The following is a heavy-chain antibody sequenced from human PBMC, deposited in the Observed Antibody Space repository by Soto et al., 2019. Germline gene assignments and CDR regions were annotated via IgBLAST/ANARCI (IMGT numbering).Heavy chain of an antibody. V-gene: IGHV1-18*01. CDR2: IGGYKGNR. J-gene: IGHJ4*02. Sequence: QVQLVQSGAEVREPGASVKVSCKASGYTFTNYGVSWVRQAPGQGLEWMGWIGGYKGNRNYAQKLQGRVTLTTDTCTSTAYMELRSLRSDDTAVYYCAPHTLDTGMPSGYWGQGTLVTVSS. CDR1: GYTFTNYG. CDR3: APHTLDTGMPSGY. D-gene: IGHD5-18*01.